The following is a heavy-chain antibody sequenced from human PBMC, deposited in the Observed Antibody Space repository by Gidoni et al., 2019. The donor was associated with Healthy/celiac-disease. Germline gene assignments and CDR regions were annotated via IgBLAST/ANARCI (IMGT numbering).Heavy chain of an antibody. CDR2: IRSKAYGGTT. Sequence: EVQLVESGGGLVKPGRSLRLSCTASGFTFGDYAMSWFRQAPGKGLEWVGFIRSKAYGGTTEYAASVKGRFTISRDDSKSIPYLQMNSLKTEDTAVYYCTRALLGGQWLDRFDYWGQGTLVTVSS. J-gene: IGHJ4*02. D-gene: IGHD6-19*01. V-gene: IGHV3-49*05. CDR3: TRALLGGQWLDRFDY. CDR1: GFTFGDYA.